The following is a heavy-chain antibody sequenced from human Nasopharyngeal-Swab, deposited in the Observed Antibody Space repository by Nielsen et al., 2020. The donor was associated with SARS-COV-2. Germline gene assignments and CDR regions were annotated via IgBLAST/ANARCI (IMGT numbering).Heavy chain of an antibody. D-gene: IGHD6-13*01. Sequence: ASVKVSCKASGSTFISYGFNWVRQAPGQGLEWMGWISGYNGNTNYAQKFQGRLTMTTDTSTSTVHMKVRSLRSDDTAVYYCASSPGLAATALHYWGQGTLVTVSS. J-gene: IGHJ4*02. CDR2: ISGYNGNT. V-gene: IGHV1-18*04. CDR1: GSTFISYG. CDR3: ASSPGLAATALHY.